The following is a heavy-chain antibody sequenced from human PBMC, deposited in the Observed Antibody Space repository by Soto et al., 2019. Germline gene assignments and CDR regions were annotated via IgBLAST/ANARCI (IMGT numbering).Heavy chain of an antibody. CDR2: ISYDGSNK. CDR3: AKGRLRFLEWLVNYYYYGMDV. V-gene: IGHV3-30*18. D-gene: IGHD3-3*01. CDR1: GFTFSSYG. J-gene: IGHJ6*02. Sequence: PGGSLRLSCAASGFTFSSYGMHWVRQAPGKGLEWVAVISYDGSNKYYADSVKGRFTISRDNSKNTLYLQMNSLRAEDTAVYYCAKGRLRFLEWLVNYYYYGMDVWGQGTTVTVSS.